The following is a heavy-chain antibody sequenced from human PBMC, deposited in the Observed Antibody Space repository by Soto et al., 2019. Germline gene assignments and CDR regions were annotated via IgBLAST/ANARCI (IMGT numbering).Heavy chain of an antibody. CDR3: ARESHVRFLEWLLDY. J-gene: IGHJ4*02. V-gene: IGHV1-3*01. D-gene: IGHD3-3*01. Sequence: ASVKVSCKASGYTFTSYAMHWVRQAPGQRLEWMGWINAGNGNTKYSQKFQGRVTITRDTSASTAYMELSSLRSEDTAVYYCARESHVRFLEWLLDYWGQGTLVTVSS. CDR2: INAGNGNT. CDR1: GYTFTSYA.